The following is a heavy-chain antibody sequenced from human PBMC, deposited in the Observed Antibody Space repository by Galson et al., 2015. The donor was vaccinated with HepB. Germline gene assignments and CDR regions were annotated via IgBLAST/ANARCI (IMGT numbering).Heavy chain of an antibody. Sequence: SVKVSCKASGGTFSSYAISWVRQAPGQGLEWMGGIIPIFGTANYAQKFQGRVTITADESTSTAYMELSSLRSEDTAVYYCASDAWAAAGTWYWGQGTLVTVSS. CDR2: IIPIFGTA. CDR3: ASDAWAAAGTWY. V-gene: IGHV1-69*13. D-gene: IGHD6-13*01. J-gene: IGHJ4*02. CDR1: GGTFSSYA.